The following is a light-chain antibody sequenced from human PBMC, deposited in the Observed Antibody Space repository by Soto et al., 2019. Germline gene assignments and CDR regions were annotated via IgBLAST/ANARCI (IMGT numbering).Light chain of an antibody. CDR1: SSNIGSNT. CDR2: NNN. J-gene: IGLJ2*01. V-gene: IGLV1-44*01. Sequence: QSVLTQPHSASGTPGQRVTDSCSGSSSNIGSNTVNWYQQLPGTAPKLLIYNNNQWPSGVPDRFSGSKSGTSASLAISGLQSEDEADYFCAAWDDSLDVLVFGGGTKLTVL. CDR3: AAWDDSLDVLV.